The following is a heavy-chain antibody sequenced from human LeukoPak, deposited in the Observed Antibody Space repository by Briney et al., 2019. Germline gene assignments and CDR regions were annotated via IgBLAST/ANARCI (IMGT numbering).Heavy chain of an antibody. J-gene: IGHJ3*02. D-gene: IGHD3-22*01. Sequence: GGSLRLSCAASGFTFDDYAMHWVGQAPGKGLEWVSGINWSSDNIGYADSVKGRFTISRDNAENSLYLQMNSLRAEDTALYYCAKDTSSYYTDGAFDIWGQGTVVTVSS. CDR3: AKDTSSYYTDGAFDI. CDR2: INWSSDNI. CDR1: GFTFDDYA. V-gene: IGHV3-9*01.